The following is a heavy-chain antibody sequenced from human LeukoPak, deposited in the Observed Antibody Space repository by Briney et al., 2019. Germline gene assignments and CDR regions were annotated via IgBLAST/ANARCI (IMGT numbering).Heavy chain of an antibody. CDR3: VRGSALDI. V-gene: IGHV6-1*01. Sequence: SQTLSLTCAISGDSVSSNNAAWTWIRQSPSRGLEWLGRTYHRSRWFTDYALSVKSRITINPDTSRNQFSLQLNSVSPEDTAVYYCVRGSALDIWGQGTMVTVSS. CDR2: TYHRSRWFT. CDR1: GDSVSSNNAA. J-gene: IGHJ3*02.